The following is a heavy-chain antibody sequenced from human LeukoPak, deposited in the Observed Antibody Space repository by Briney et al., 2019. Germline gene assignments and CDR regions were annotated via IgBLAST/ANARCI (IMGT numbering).Heavy chain of an antibody. CDR2: IIPIFGTA. Sequence: ASVKVSCKASGGTFSSYAISWVRQAPAQGLEWMGGIIPIFGTANYAQKFQGRVTITTDESTSTAYMELSSLRSEDTAVYYCARVGGNDYYYYMDVWGKGTTVTVSS. CDR3: ARVGGNDYYYYMDV. J-gene: IGHJ6*03. CDR1: GGTFSSYA. V-gene: IGHV1-69*05. D-gene: IGHD4-23*01.